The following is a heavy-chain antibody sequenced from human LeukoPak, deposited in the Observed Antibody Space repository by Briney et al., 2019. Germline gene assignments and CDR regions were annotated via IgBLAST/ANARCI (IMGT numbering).Heavy chain of an antibody. J-gene: IGHJ4*02. D-gene: IGHD6-19*01. Sequence: GGSLRLSCAASGFTFSSYSMNWVRQAPGKGLEWVSSISSSSSYIYYADSVKGRFTISRDNAKNSLYLQMNSLRAEDTAVYYCARAGIAVAGDDYWGQGALVTVSS. CDR2: ISSSSSYI. CDR1: GFTFSSYS. V-gene: IGHV3-21*01. CDR3: ARAGIAVAGDDY.